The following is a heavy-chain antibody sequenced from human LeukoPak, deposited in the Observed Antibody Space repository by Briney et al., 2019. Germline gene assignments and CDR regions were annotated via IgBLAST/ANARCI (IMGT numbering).Heavy chain of an antibody. Sequence: GGSLRLSCAASGFTFSSYSMNWVRQAPGKGLEWVSSISSSSSYIYYAGSVKGRFTISRDNAKNSLYLQMNSLRAEDTAVYYCARVKRYYDSSGYYLAFFDYWGQGTLVTVSS. CDR2: ISSSSSYI. J-gene: IGHJ4*02. V-gene: IGHV3-21*01. D-gene: IGHD3-22*01. CDR1: GFTFSSYS. CDR3: ARVKRYYDSSGYYLAFFDY.